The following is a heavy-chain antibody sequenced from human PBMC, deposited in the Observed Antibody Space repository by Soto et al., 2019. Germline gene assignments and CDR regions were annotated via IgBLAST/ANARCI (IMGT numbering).Heavy chain of an antibody. V-gene: IGHV4-4*07. CDR2: IYTSGST. CDR3: ARDRRYDFWSGYQNFDY. D-gene: IGHD3-3*01. CDR1: GGSISSYY. Sequence: SETLSLTCTVSGGSISSYYWSWIRQPAGKGLEWIGRIYTSGSTSYNPSLKSRVTMSVDTSKNQFSLKLSSVTAADTAVYYCARDRRYDFWSGYQNFDYWGQGTLVTVSS. J-gene: IGHJ4*02.